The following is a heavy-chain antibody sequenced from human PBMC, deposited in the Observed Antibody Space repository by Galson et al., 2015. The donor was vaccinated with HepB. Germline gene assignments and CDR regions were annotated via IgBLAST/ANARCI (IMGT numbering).Heavy chain of an antibody. D-gene: IGHD2/OR15-2a*01. Sequence: SLRLSCAASGFTFSSYGMHWVRQAPGKGLEWVAVISYDGSNKYYADSVKGRFTISRDNSKNTLYLQMNSLRAEDTAVYYCAKDSTAFGAFDIWGQGTMVTVSS. V-gene: IGHV3-30*18. CDR3: AKDSTAFGAFDI. CDR1: GFTFSSYG. CDR2: ISYDGSNK. J-gene: IGHJ3*02.